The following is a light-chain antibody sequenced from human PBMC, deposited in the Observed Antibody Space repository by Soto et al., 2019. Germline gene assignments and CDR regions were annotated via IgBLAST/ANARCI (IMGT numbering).Light chain of an antibody. J-gene: IGLJ1*01. CDR1: SSNIGAGYD. Sequence: QLVLTQPPSVSGAPGQRVTISCTGSSSNIGAGYDVHWYQQLPGKAPKLMIYDVSKRPSGVPDRFSGSKSGNTASLTISGLQAEDEADYYCCSSAGSYSYVFGTGTKVTVL. CDR3: CSSAGSYSYV. CDR2: DVS. V-gene: IGLV1-40*01.